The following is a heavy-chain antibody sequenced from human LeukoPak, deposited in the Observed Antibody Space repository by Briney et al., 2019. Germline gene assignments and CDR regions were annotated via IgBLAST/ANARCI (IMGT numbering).Heavy chain of an antibody. Sequence: SETLSLTCAVSGYSISSGYYWGWIRQPPGKGLEWIGSIYHSGSTYYNPSLKSRVTISVDTSKNQFSLKLSSVTAADTAMYYCASLIAPIYCSSTSCHTGHAFDIWGQGTMVTVSS. CDR3: ASLIAPIYCSSTSCHTGHAFDI. CDR1: GYSISSGYY. V-gene: IGHV4-38-2*01. CDR2: IYHSGST. D-gene: IGHD2-2*02. J-gene: IGHJ3*02.